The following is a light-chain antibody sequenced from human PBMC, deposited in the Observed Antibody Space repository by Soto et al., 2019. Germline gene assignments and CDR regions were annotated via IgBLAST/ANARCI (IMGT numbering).Light chain of an antibody. CDR3: QQYHSTRLT. CDR1: HSVLSTPNAKNY. V-gene: IGKV4-1*01. J-gene: IGKJ4*01. Sequence: IVLTQSPDYLSGSLGVMATPNCKSSHSVLSTPNAKNYLAWYQQKPGQPPRLLIYWASYRDAGVPDRFSGSGSGTDFTLTISSLQAEDVAVYYCQQYHSTRLTFGGGTKVDIK. CDR2: WAS.